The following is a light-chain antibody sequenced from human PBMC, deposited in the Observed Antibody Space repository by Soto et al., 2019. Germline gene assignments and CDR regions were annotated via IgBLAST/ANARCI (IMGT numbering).Light chain of an antibody. CDR1: SSDVGGYNS. J-gene: IGLJ1*01. V-gene: IGLV2-14*03. CDR2: DVS. Sequence: QSVLTQPASVSGSPGQSITISCTGTSSDVGGYNSVSWYQQHPGKAPKLMISDVSNRPSGVSNRFSGSKSGNTASLTISGLQAEDEADYYCCSFRSSSTPSYVFGTGTKLTVL. CDR3: CSFRSSSTPSYV.